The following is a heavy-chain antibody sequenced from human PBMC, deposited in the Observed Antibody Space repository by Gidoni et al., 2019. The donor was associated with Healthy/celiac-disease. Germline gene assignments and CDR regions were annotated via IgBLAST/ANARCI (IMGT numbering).Heavy chain of an antibody. CDR1: SNAW. D-gene: IGHD3-22*01. J-gene: IGHJ6*03. V-gene: IGHV3-15*07. CDR2: IKSKTDGGTT. CDR3: TTFEYYYDSSGYYPYYYYYMDV. Sequence: SNAWMNWVRQAPGKGLEWVGRIKSKTDGGTTDYAAPVKGRFTISRDDSKNTLYLQMNSLKTEDTAVYYCTTFEYYYDSSGYYPYYYYYMDVWGKGTTVTVSS.